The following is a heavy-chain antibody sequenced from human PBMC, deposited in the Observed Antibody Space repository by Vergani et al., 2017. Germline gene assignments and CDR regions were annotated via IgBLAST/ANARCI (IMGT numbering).Heavy chain of an antibody. V-gene: IGHV3-23*01. J-gene: IGHJ6*02. CDR3: AKDPLITMVRGLHPFDFDMDV. CDR2: ISGSGGST. D-gene: IGHD3-10*01. Sequence: EVQLLESGGGLVQPGGSLRLSCAASGFTFSSYAMSWVRQAPGKGLEWVSAISGSGGSTYYADSVKGRFTISRDNSKNTLYLQMNSLRAEDTAVYYCAKDPLITMVRGLHPFDFDMDVWGQGTTVTVSS. CDR1: GFTFSSYA.